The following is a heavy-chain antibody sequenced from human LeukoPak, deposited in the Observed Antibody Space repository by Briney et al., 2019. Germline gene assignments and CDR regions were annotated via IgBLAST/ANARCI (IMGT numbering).Heavy chain of an antibody. V-gene: IGHV3-53*01. CDR2: FYSDGTT. Sequence: PGGSLRLSCVVSGFIVNNNYINWVRQAPGKGLEWVSVFYSDGTTYRADSVKGRFTISRDNSKNMVFLQMNSLRAEDTAVYYCARDAAAGAGVFDYWGQGTLVTVSS. D-gene: IGHD6-13*01. CDR3: ARDAAAGAGVFDY. J-gene: IGHJ4*02. CDR1: GFIVNNNY.